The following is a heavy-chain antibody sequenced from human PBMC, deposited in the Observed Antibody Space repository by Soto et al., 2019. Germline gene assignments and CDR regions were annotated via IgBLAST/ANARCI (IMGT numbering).Heavy chain of an antibody. J-gene: IGHJ6*02. CDR3: AKDRAYGMDV. CDR2: ISYDGSNK. V-gene: IGHV3-30*18. CDR1: GFTFSSYG. Sequence: GGSLRLSCAASGFTFSSYGMHWVRQAPGKGLEWVAVISYDGSNKYYADSVKGRFTISRDNSKNTLYLQMNSLRAEDTAVYYCAKDRAYGMDVWGQGTTVTVSS.